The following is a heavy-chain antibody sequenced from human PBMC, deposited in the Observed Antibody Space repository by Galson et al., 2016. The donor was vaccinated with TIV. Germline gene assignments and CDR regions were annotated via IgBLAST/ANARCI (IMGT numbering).Heavy chain of an antibody. V-gene: IGHV1-69*13. CDR3: SCNPYFDLRTNHFDF. D-gene: IGHD3-10*01. J-gene: IGHJ4*02. CDR1: GGTSNSYA. Sequence: SVKVSCKASGGTSNSYAFSWVRQAPGQGLEWMGGIIPMFPAKYGQKFQDRVTFTVHESTSTAYMELRSLRSEDKAVYFCSCNPYFDLRTNHFDFWGQGTLVTVSS. CDR2: IIPMFPA.